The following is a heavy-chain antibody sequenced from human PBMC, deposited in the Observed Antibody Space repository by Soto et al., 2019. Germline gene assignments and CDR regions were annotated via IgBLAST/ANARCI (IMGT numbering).Heavy chain of an antibody. CDR3: ARMVKACDYGDYGRYYFDY. D-gene: IGHD4-17*01. J-gene: IGHJ4*01. V-gene: IGHV1-18*04. CDR1: GYTFTTYG. Sequence: QVQLVQSGAEVKKPGASVKVSSKASGYTFTTYGITWVRQAPGQGLEWMGWISAYSGNTNYAQKLQGRLTVTTDTSTNTAYMDLRSLRSDDTAVYYCARMVKACDYGDYGRYYFDYWGHGTLVTVSS. CDR2: ISAYSGNT.